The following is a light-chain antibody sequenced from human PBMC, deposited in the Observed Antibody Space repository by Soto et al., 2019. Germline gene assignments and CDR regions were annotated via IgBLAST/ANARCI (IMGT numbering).Light chain of an antibody. CDR1: QGVSNY. CDR2: AAS. J-gene: IGKJ2*01. CDR3: QQSYRTPHT. V-gene: IGKV1-39*01. Sequence: DIQMTQSPSSLSASVGDRVTISCRASQGVSNYLIWYQQRQGRAPKLLIYAASNLVSGVPSRFSGSGSGANFTLIISSLQPEDFATYYCQQSYRTPHTFGQGTKLETK.